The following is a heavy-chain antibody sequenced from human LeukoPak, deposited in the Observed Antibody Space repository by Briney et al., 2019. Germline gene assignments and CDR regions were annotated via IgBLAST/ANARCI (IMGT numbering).Heavy chain of an antibody. V-gene: IGHV5-51*01. D-gene: IGHD6-19*01. CDR2: IYPGDSDT. CDR1: GYSFTSYW. CDR3: ARATRHYSSGWYYFDY. J-gene: IGHJ4*02. Sequence: GESLKISCKGSGYSFTSYWIGWVRQMPGKGLEGMGIIYPGDSDTRYSPSFQGQVTISADKSISTPYLQWSSLKASDTAMYYCARATRHYSSGWYYFDYWGQGTLVTVSS.